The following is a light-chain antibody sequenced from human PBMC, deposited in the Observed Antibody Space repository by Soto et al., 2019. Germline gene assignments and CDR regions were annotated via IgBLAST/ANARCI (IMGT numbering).Light chain of an antibody. V-gene: IGKV3-20*01. J-gene: IGKJ3*01. Sequence: EIVLTQSPGTLSLSPGERATLSCRASQSVSSSYLAWYQQKPGQAPRLLIYGASSRATYIPDRFSGSGSGTDFTLTISRLEPEDFAVYSCQQYGSSLFGPGTKVDIK. CDR3: QQYGSSL. CDR1: QSVSSSY. CDR2: GAS.